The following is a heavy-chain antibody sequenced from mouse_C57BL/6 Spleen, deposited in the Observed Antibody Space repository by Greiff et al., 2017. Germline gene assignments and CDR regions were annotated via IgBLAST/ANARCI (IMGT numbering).Heavy chain of an antibody. CDR3: ARPMRKEIFDY. V-gene: IGHV1-64*01. D-gene: IGHD2-3*01. CDR2: IHPNSGST. Sequence: VQLQQPGAELVKPGASVKLSCKASGYTFTSYWMHWVKQRPGQGLEWIGMIHPNSGSTNYNEKFKSKATLTVYKSSSTAYMQLSSLTSEDSAVYCCARPMRKEIFDYWGQGTTLTVSS. J-gene: IGHJ2*01. CDR1: GYTFTSYW.